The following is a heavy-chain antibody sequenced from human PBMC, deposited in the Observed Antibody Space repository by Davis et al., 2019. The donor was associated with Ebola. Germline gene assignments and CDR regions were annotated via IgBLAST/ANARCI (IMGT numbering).Heavy chain of an antibody. CDR2: ISSSGSTI. Sequence: GESLKISCAASGSTFSDYYMSWNRQAPGKGLEWVSYISSSGSTIYYADSMKGRFTISRDNAKNALYLQMNSLRAEDTAVYYCAREDAAAVTYYYGMDVWGQGTTVTVSS. J-gene: IGHJ6*02. V-gene: IGHV3-11*01. D-gene: IGHD6-13*01. CDR3: AREDAAAVTYYYGMDV. CDR1: GSTFSDYY.